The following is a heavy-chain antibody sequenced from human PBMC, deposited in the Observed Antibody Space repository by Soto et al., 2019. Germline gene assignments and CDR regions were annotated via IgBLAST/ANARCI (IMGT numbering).Heavy chain of an antibody. CDR1: GYTFTSYG. CDR2: ISAYNGNT. Sequence: ASLKVSCKASGYTFTSYGISWVRQAPGQGLEWMGWISAYNGNTNYAQKLQGRVTMTTDTSTSTAYMELRSLRSDDTAVYYCARKGGDCSGGSCYSDYYYGMDVWGQGTTVTVSS. D-gene: IGHD2-15*01. J-gene: IGHJ6*02. V-gene: IGHV1-18*01. CDR3: ARKGGDCSGGSCYSDYYYGMDV.